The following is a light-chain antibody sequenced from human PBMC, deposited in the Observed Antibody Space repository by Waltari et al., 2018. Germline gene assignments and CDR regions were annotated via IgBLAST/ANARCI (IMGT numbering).Light chain of an antibody. CDR1: QRLLYRPNNQNY. V-gene: IGKV4-1*01. CDR3: QQSYTTPLT. J-gene: IGKJ4*01. Sequence: DIVMTQSPESLAVSLGERATINCKSSQRLLYRPNNQNYLTWYQRKPGQPPKLLISWASPRESGVPDRFSCSVSGTDFTLTISSLQAEDVAVYYCQQSYTTPLTFGGGTRVEIK. CDR2: WAS.